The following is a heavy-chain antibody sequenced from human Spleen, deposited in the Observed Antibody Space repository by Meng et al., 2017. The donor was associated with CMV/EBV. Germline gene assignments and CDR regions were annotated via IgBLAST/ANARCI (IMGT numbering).Heavy chain of an antibody. D-gene: IGHD2-2*01. CDR1: GGSISINSYY. CDR2: INHSGST. J-gene: IGHJ5*02. V-gene: IGHV4-39*07. Sequence: SETLSLTCIVSGGSISINSYYWSWIRQPPGKGLEWIGEINHSGSTNYNPSLKSRVTISVDTSKNQFSLKLSSVTAADTAVYYCARGRRGIVVVPAAGTHNWFDPWGQGTLVTVSS. CDR3: ARGRRGIVVVPAAGTHNWFDP.